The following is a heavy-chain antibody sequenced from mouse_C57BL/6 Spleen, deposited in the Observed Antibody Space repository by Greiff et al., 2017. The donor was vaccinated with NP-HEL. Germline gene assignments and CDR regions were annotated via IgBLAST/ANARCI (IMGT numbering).Heavy chain of an antibody. J-gene: IGHJ3*01. V-gene: IGHV1-61*01. CDR2: IYPSDSET. CDR3: ARLRGYDYDGPWFAY. D-gene: IGHD2-4*01. Sequence: QVQLQQPGAELVRPGSSVKLSCKASGYTFTSYWMDWVKQRPGQGLEWIGNIYPSDSETHYNQKFKDKATLTVDKSSSTAYMQLSSLTSEDSAVYYCARLRGYDYDGPWFAYWGQGTLVTVSA. CDR1: GYTFTSYW.